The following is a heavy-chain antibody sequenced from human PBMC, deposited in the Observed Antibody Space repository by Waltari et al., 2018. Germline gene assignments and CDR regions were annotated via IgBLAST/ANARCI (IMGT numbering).Heavy chain of an antibody. CDR2: ITSGSSYI. CDR1: GFTFRSYT. V-gene: IGHV3-21*01. D-gene: IGHD3-3*01. Sequence: EVQLVESGGGLVKPGGSLRLSCAASGFTFRSYTMNWVRQAPGKGVEWVSSITSGSSYIYYADSLKGRFTISRDNAKNSLYLQMNSLRAEDTAVYYCARDQGYYDFVNWGQGTLVTVSS. J-gene: IGHJ4*02. CDR3: ARDQGYYDFVN.